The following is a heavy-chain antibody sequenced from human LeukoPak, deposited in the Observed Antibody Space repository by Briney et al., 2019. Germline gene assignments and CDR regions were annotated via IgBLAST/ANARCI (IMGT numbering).Heavy chain of an antibody. V-gene: IGHV3-66*01. CDR1: GIDVSSNY. CDR3: AREVGA. Sequence: GGSLRLSCTVSGIDVSSNYISWVRQAPGKGLEWVSVTYVSGNTYYADSVKGRFIVSRDNTKNMLYLEMNSLRVEDTGVYHCAREVGAWGQGTLVTVSS. D-gene: IGHD1-26*01. J-gene: IGHJ5*02. CDR2: TYVSGNT.